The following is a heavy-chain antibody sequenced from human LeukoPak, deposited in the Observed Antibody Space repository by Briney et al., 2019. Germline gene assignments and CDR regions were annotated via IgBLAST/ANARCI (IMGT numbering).Heavy chain of an antibody. V-gene: IGHV3-21*01. CDR2: ISSSSSYI. CDR3: ARPYYYDSSGYYALDAFDI. J-gene: IGHJ3*02. D-gene: IGHD3-22*01. CDR1: GFTFSSYS. Sequence: GGSLRLSCAASGFTFSSYSMNWVRQAPGKGLEWVSSISSSSSYIYYADSVKGRFTISRDNAKNSLYLQMNSLRAEDTAVYYCARPYYYDSSGYYALDAFDIWGQGTMVTVSS.